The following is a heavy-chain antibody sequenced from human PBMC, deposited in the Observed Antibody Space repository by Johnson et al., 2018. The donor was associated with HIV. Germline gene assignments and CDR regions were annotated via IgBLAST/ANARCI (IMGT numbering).Heavy chain of an antibody. CDR2: ISYDGSDK. V-gene: IGHV3-30*04. Sequence: QEQLVESGGGVVQPGRSLRLSCAASGFTFSSYAMHWVRQAPGKGLEWVAVISYDGSDKSYADSVKGRFTVSRDNSKNTLYLQMNSLRGEDTAMYYCAKDGGRWSYSFDVWGQGTMVSVSS. CDR3: AKDGGRWSYSFDV. J-gene: IGHJ3*01. D-gene: IGHD3-16*01. CDR1: GFTFSSYA.